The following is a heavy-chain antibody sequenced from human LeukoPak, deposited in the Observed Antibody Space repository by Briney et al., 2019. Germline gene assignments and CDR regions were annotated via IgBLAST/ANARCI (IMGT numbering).Heavy chain of an antibody. CDR2: ISDDGSKK. CDR3: ARDAWWLRYYFDY. J-gene: IGHJ4*02. Sequence: GGSLRLPCAASGFTFSSYGMHWVRQAPGKGLEWVAVISDDGSKKYYANSVKGRLTISRDNSKNAVFLQMNTLRVEDTAVYYCARDAWWLRYYFDYWGQGTLVTVSS. D-gene: IGHD2-15*01. V-gene: IGHV3-30*19. CDR1: GFTFSSYG.